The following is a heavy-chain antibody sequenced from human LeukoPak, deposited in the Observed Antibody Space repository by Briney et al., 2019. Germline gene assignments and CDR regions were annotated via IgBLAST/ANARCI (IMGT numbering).Heavy chain of an antibody. V-gene: IGHV6-1*01. CDR3: ARQSSTDYYYYGLDV. Sequence: SQTLSLTCAISGDRVSSNSAAWNWIRQSPSRGLEWLGRTYYRSKWHYDYAESVKRRITVNPDTSKNQFSLQLNSVTPEDTAVYYCARQSSTDYYYYGLDVWGQGTTAAVPS. J-gene: IGHJ6*02. D-gene: IGHD1-1*01. CDR2: TYYRSKWHY. CDR1: GDRVSSNSAA.